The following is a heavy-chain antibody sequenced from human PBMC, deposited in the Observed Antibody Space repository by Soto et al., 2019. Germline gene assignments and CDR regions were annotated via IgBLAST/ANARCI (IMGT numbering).Heavy chain of an antibody. V-gene: IGHV4-59*01. CDR2: IYYSGST. CDR3: ARFKEWLLSPFDP. CDR1: GGSISGYY. Sequence: SETLSLTCTVSGGSISGYYWSWIRQPPGKGLEWIGYIYYSGSTNYNPSLKRRVTISVDTSKNQFSLKLSSLTAADTAVYYCARFKEWLLSPFDPWGQGTLVTVSS. J-gene: IGHJ5*02. D-gene: IGHD3-3*01.